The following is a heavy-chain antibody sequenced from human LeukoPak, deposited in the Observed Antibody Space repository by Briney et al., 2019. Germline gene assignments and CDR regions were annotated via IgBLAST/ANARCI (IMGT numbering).Heavy chain of an antibody. CDR3: VKGRDTGMD. Sequence: PSETLSLTCTVSGGSISSYYWSWIRQTPGMRLEWIGYIYYTGTTNYNPSLKSRVTLSVDMSKNQFSLKLTSVTAADTAVYYCVKGRDTGMDWGQGTLVTVSS. CDR1: GGSISSYY. V-gene: IGHV4-59*01. D-gene: IGHD5-18*01. CDR2: IYYTGTT. J-gene: IGHJ4*02.